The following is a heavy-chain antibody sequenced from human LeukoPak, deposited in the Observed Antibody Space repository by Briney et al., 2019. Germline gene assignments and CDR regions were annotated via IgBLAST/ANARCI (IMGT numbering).Heavy chain of an antibody. Sequence: GGSLRLSCAASGFTFSSYWMSWVRQAPGKGLEWVANIKQDGTEKYYVGSVKDRFTISRDNAKNSLYLQMNSLRAEDMAVYYCARGGSSSGWYSQEVDYWGQGTLVTVSS. J-gene: IGHJ4*02. V-gene: IGHV3-7*03. D-gene: IGHD6-19*01. CDR1: GFTFSSYW. CDR3: ARGGSSSGWYSQEVDY. CDR2: IKQDGTEK.